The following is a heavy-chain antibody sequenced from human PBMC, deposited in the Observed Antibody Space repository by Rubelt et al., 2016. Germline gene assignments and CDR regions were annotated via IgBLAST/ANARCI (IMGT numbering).Heavy chain of an antibody. Sequence: QVQLQQWGAGLLKPSETLSLTCAVYGGSFSGYYWSWIRQPPGKGLEWIGEINHSGSTNYNPSLKSRVPISVDTSKNQVSLKLSSVTAADTAVYYCASQGYSSGWSAEYFQHWGQGTLVTVSS. CDR1: GGSFSGYY. J-gene: IGHJ1*01. D-gene: IGHD6-19*01. CDR3: ASQGYSSGWSAEYFQH. V-gene: IGHV4-34*01. CDR2: INHSGST.